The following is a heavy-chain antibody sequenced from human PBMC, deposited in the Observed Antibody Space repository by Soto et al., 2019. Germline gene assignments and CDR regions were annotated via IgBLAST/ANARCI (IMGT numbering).Heavy chain of an antibody. V-gene: IGHV3-74*03. CDR3: LSEGHCITTSCHGNSFDP. CDR1: GVTITTYW. Sequence: GGSLTLSCAASGVTITTYWMHWIRHVPGKGLEGLSHINSHPSHTQSADTVKGRFTISRDNAKNTLHLEMNTLRAEDTAVYYCLSEGHCITTSCHGNSFDPWGQGTLLTVSS. J-gene: IGHJ5*02. D-gene: IGHD2-2*01. CDR2: INSHPSHT.